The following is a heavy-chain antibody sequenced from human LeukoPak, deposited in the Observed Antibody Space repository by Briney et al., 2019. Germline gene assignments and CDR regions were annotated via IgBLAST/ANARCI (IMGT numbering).Heavy chain of an antibody. J-gene: IGHJ4*02. D-gene: IGHD1-7*01. CDR1: GYTFTGYY. CDR3: ASLSPLTGTTETFDY. V-gene: IGHV1-2*02. CDR2: INPNSGGT. Sequence: ASVKVSCKASGYTFTGYYMHWVRQAPGQGLEWMGWINPNSGGTNYAQKFQGRVTMTRDTSISTAYMELSRLRSDDTAVYYCASLSPLTGTTETFDYWGQGTLVTVSS.